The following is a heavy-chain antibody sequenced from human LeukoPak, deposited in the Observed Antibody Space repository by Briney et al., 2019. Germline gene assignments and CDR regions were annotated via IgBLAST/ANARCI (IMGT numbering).Heavy chain of an antibody. Sequence: ASVKVSCKVSGYTLTELSMHWVRQAPGKGLEWMGGFDPEDGETIYAQKFQGRVTMTEDTSTDTAYMELSSLRSEGTAVYYCATSRPYSGYDLAAFDIWGQGTMVTVSS. CDR3: ATSRPYSGYDLAAFDI. CDR1: GYTLTELS. D-gene: IGHD5-12*01. V-gene: IGHV1-24*01. CDR2: FDPEDGET. J-gene: IGHJ3*02.